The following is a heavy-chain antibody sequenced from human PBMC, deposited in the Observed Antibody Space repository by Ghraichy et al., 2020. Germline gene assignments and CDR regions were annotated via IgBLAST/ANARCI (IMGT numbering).Heavy chain of an antibody. CDR2: ISSSSSYI. D-gene: IGHD6-19*01. CDR1: GFTFSSYS. J-gene: IGHJ4*02. CDR3: ARVDSGWYEPPDY. V-gene: IGHV3-21*01. Sequence: GGSLRLSCAASGFTFSSYSMNWVRQAPGKGLEWVSSISSSSSYIYYADSVKGRFTISRDNAKNSLYLQMNSLRAEDTAVYYCARVDSGWYEPPDYWGQGTLVTVSS.